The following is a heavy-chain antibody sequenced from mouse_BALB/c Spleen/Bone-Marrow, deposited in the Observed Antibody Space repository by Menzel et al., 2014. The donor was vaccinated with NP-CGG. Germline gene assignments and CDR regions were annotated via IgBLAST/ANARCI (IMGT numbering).Heavy chain of an antibody. D-gene: IGHD2-5*01. V-gene: IGHV1-54*01. CDR2: INPGSGGI. Sequence: LQQSGAELVRPGPSVKGSCKASGYAFTNYWIEWIKQRPGQRLEWIGAINPGSGGINYNEKFKGKATLTADKSSSTAYMQLSSLTSDDVTVYFCAREIVRGMDYWGQGTSVTVSS. J-gene: IGHJ4*01. CDR1: GYAFTNYW. CDR3: AREIVRGMDY.